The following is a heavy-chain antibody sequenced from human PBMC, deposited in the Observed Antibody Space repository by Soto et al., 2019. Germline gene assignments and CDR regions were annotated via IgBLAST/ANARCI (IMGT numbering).Heavy chain of an antibody. D-gene: IGHD5-18*01. CDR2: ISGSGGST. V-gene: IGHV3-23*01. CDR3: AKVAAMDNYYYYGMDV. CDR1: GFTFSSYA. J-gene: IGHJ6*02. Sequence: QSGGSLRLSCAASGFTFSSYAMSWVRQAPGKGLEWVSAISGSGGSTYYADSVKGRFTISRDNSKNTLYLQMNSLRAEDTAVYYCAKVAAMDNYYYYGMDVWGQGTTVTVSS.